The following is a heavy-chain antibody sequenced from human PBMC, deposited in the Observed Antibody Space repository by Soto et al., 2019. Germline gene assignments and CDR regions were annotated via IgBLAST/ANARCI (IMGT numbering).Heavy chain of an antibody. Sequence: QVQLQESGPGLVKPSGTLSLTCAVSSGTISSSNWWTWVRQPPGKGLEWIGEINQSGSPNYNPSLGSRVTIPVDKSKSQFFLKLSSVTAADTAIYYCAGLGMVAAHREFDPWGQGTLVTVSS. D-gene: IGHD2-15*01. J-gene: IGHJ5*02. CDR1: SGTISSSNW. V-gene: IGHV4-4*02. CDR2: INQSGSP. CDR3: AGLGMVAAHREFDP.